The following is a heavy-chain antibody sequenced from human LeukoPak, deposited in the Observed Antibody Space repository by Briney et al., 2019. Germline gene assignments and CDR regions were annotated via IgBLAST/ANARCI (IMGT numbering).Heavy chain of an antibody. V-gene: IGHV3-21*01. CDR3: ARSLTAAAGNLGY. CDR1: EFTFSSSW. Sequence: PGGSLRLSCAASEFTFSSSWMSWVRQAPGKGLAWVSSISSTTSYINYADSVRGRFTISRDNAKNSLYLQMNSLRAEDTAVYYCARSLTAAAGNLGYWGQGTLITVFS. CDR2: ISSTTSYI. J-gene: IGHJ4*02. D-gene: IGHD6-13*01.